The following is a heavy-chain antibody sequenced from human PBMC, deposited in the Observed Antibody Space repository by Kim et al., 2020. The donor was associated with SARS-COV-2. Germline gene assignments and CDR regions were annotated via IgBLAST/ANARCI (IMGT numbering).Heavy chain of an antibody. D-gene: IGHD3-10*01. Sequence: NPSLKSRVTISVDTSKTQFSLKLSSVTAADTAVYYCARQEGGWFGEAIDYWGQGTLVTVSS. V-gene: IGHV4-39*01. CDR3: ARQEGGWFGEAIDY. J-gene: IGHJ4*02.